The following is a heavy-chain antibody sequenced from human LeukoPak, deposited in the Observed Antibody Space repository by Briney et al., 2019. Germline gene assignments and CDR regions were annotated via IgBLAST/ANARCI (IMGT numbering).Heavy chain of an antibody. CDR1: GFTFSSYS. Sequence: GGSLRLSCAASGFTFSSYSMNWVRQAPGKGLEWVSSISSSSSYIYYADSVKGRFTISRDNAKNSLYLQMNSLRAEDTAVYYCARVYRNEEGFWTPNNYMDVWGKGTPVTVSS. J-gene: IGHJ6*03. V-gene: IGHV3-21*01. D-gene: IGHD3/OR15-3a*01. CDR3: ARVYRNEEGFWTPNNYMDV. CDR2: ISSSSSYI.